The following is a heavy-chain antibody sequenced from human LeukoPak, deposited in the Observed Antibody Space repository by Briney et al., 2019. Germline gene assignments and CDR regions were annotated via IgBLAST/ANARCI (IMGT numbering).Heavy chain of an antibody. CDR2: ISAYNGNT. Sequence: ASVKVSCKASGYTFTSYGISWVRQAPGQGLEWMGWISAYNGNTNYAQKLQGRATMTTDTSTSTAYMELRGLRSDDTAVYYCARDPYYYDSSAHRRAFDIWGQGTMVTVSS. CDR3: ARDPYYYDSSAHRRAFDI. D-gene: IGHD3-22*01. V-gene: IGHV1-18*01. CDR1: GYTFTSYG. J-gene: IGHJ3*02.